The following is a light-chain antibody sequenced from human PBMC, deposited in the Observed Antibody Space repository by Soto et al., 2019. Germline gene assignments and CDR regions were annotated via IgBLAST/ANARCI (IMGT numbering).Light chain of an antibody. CDR2: YDS. V-gene: IGLV3-21*04. CDR3: QVWDSSSDHYV. CDR1: NIGRKS. Sequence: SYELTQPPSVSVAPGKTARITCGGTNIGRKSVHWYQQKPGQAPVLAIYYDSDRPSGIPERFSGSNSGNTATLTISRVEAGDEADYYCQVWDSSSDHYVFGTGTKLTVL. J-gene: IGLJ1*01.